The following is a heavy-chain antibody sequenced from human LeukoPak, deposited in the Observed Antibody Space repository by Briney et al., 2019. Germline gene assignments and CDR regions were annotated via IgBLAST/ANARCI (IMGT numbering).Heavy chain of an antibody. D-gene: IGHD5-18*01. CDR1: GDSISSYY. CDR2: IYYSGST. V-gene: IGHV4-59*12. Sequence: SETLSLTCTVSGDSISSYYWSWIRQPPGKGLEWIGYIYYSGSTYYNPSLKSRVTISLDTPKNQFSLKLSSVTAADTAVYYCARSLNVDTAMAAYFDYWGQGTLVTISS. J-gene: IGHJ4*02. CDR3: ARSLNVDTAMAAYFDY.